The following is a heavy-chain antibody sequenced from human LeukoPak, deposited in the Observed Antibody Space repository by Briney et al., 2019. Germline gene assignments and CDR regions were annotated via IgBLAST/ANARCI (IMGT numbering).Heavy chain of an antibody. CDR1: GGSFSGYY. Sequence: SETLSLTCAVYGGSFSGYYWSWIRQPPGKGLEWIGEINHSGSTNYNPSLKSRVTISVDTSKNQFSLKPSSVTAADTAVYYCARVVGATRDSWIDYWGQGTLVTVSS. J-gene: IGHJ4*02. D-gene: IGHD1-26*01. CDR2: INHSGST. CDR3: ARVVGATRDSWIDY. V-gene: IGHV4-34*01.